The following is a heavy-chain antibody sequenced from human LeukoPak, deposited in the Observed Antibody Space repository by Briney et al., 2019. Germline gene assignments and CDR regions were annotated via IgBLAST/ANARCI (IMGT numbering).Heavy chain of an antibody. CDR3: AKRTSQWELPGNYFDY. V-gene: IGHV3-23*01. CDR2: ISGSGSST. Sequence: GGSLRLSCAASGFTFSSYAMGWVRQAPGKGLEWVSTISGSGSSTYYADSMKGRFTISRDNSKNTLYLQMNSLRAEDTAVYYCAKRTSQWELPGNYFDYWGQGALVTVSS. D-gene: IGHD1-26*01. J-gene: IGHJ4*02. CDR1: GFTFSSYA.